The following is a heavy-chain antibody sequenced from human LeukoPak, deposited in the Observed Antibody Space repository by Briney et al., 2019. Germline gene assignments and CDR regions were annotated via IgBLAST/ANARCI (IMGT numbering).Heavy chain of an antibody. J-gene: IGHJ1*01. D-gene: IGHD3-9*01. CDR2: ISSSGSTI. CDR1: GFTFSSYE. V-gene: IGHV3-48*03. Sequence: GGSLRLSCAASGFTFSSYEMNWVRQAPGKGLEWVSYISSSGSTIYYADSVKGRFTISRDNAKNSLYLQMNSLRAEDTAVYYCSFPPIFHFQHRGQGTLVTVSS. CDR3: SFPPIFHFQH.